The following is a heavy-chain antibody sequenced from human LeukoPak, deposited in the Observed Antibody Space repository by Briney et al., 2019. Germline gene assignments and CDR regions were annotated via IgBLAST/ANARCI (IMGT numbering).Heavy chain of an antibody. CDR3: ARQITMVRGVINWFDP. CDR2: IYHSGST. CDR1: GGSLSSSNW. V-gene: IGHV4-4*02. Sequence: PSETLSLTCAVSGGSLSSSNWWSWVRQPPGKGLEWIGEIYHSGSTNYNPSLKSRVTISVDKSKNQFSLKLSSVTAADTAVYYCARQITMVRGVINWFDPWGQGTLVTVSS. J-gene: IGHJ5*02. D-gene: IGHD3-10*01.